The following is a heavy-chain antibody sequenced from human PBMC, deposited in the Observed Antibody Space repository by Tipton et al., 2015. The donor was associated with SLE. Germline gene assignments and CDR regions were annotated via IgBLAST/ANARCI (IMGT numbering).Heavy chain of an antibody. V-gene: IGHV3-20*04. CDR1: GFTFDVYG. J-gene: IGHJ3*02. D-gene: IGHD4-17*01. CDR3: ARDFGYGANSGVDI. CDR2: INWNGGST. Sequence: SLRLSCAASGFTFDVYGMSWVRQAPGKGLEWVSGINWNGGSTGYADSVKGRFTISRDNAKNSLYLQMNSLTAEDTALYYCARDFGYGANSGVDIWGQGTMVTVSS.